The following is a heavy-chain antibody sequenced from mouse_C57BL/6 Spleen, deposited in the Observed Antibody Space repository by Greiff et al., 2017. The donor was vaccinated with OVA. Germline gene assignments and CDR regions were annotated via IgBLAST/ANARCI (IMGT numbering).Heavy chain of an antibody. CDR1: GYTFTSYW. J-gene: IGHJ3*01. Sequence: QVHVKQSGTELVKPGASVKLSCKASGYTFTSYWMHWVKQRPGQGLEWIGNINPSNGGTNYNEKFKSKATLTVDKSSSTAYMQLSSLTSEDSAVYYCAKMGGSSGPFAYWGQGTLVTVSA. D-gene: IGHD3-2*02. CDR2: INPSNGGT. CDR3: AKMGGSSGPFAY. V-gene: IGHV1-53*01.